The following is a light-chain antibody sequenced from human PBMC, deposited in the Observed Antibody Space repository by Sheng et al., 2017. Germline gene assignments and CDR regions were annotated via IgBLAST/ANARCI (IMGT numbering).Light chain of an antibody. Sequence: DIQMTQSPSTLSASVGDRVTVTCRASQSISSWLAWYQQKSGKAPKLLIYAASTLQSGVPSRFSGSGSGTDFTLTISSLQPEDFATYYCQQYKTYPFTFGPGTTVDI. CDR1: QSISSW. CDR3: QQYKTYPFT. CDR2: AAS. J-gene: IGKJ3*01. V-gene: IGKV1-5*01.